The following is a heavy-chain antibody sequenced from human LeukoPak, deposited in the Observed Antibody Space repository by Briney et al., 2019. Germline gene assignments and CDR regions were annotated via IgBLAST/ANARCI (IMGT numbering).Heavy chain of an antibody. CDR1: GESISGFY. Sequence: SETLSLTCTVSGESISGFYWTWIRQPPGKGLEWIGCIYCGSTNYNPSLKSRVTISVDTSKNQFSLKLSSVTAADTAVYYCARGVVIAPQTFDYWGQGTLVTVSS. V-gene: IGHV4-59*01. J-gene: IGHJ4*02. CDR3: ARGVVIAPQTFDY. CDR2: IYCGST. D-gene: IGHD2-21*01.